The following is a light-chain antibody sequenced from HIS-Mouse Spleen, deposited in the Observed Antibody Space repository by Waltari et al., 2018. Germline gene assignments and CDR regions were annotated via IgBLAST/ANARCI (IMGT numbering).Light chain of an antibody. CDR3: YSTDSSGKHSV. Sequence: SYELPQPPSVSVSPGQTARITCSGDALPKKYAYWYQQTSGQAPVLVIYEDSKRPSGIPERFPGSSSGTMATLTISGAQVEDEADYYCYSTDSSGKHSVFGGGTKLTVL. CDR2: EDS. CDR1: ALPKKY. J-gene: IGLJ2*01. V-gene: IGLV3-10*01.